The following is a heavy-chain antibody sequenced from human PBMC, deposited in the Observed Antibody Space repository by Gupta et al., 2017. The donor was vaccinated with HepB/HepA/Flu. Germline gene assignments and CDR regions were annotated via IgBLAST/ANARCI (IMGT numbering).Heavy chain of an antibody. CDR1: GFTFDDYA. V-gene: IGHV3-9*01. D-gene: IGHD4-23*01. J-gene: IGHJ5*02. CDR2: ISWNSGSI. Sequence: EVQLVESGGGLVQPGRSLRLSCAASGFTFDDYAMHCVRQAPGKGLEWVSGISWNSGSIGYADSVKGRFTISRDNAKNSLYLQMNSLRAEDTALYYCAKGTTVVIYDWFDPWGQGTLVTVSS. CDR3: AKGTTVVIYDWFDP.